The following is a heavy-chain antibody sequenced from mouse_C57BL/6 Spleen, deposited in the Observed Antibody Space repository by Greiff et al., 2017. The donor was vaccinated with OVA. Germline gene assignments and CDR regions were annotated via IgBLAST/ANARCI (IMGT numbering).Heavy chain of an antibody. D-gene: IGHD1-1*01. CDR2: IHPNSGST. J-gene: IGHJ4*01. Sequence: QVQLQQPGAELVKPGASVKLSCKASGYTFTSYWMHWVKQRPGQGLEWIGMIHPNSGSTNYNEKFKSKATLTVDKSSSTAYMQLSSLTSEDSAVYYCAREGVGSEDMDYWGQGTSVTVSS. V-gene: IGHV1-64*01. CDR1: GYTFTSYW. CDR3: AREGVGSEDMDY.